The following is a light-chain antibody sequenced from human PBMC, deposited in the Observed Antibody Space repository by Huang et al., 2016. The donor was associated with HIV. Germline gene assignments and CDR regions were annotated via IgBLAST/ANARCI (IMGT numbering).Light chain of an antibody. CDR3: QQYNAGGT. CDR1: QSVGNN. V-gene: IGKV3-15*01. Sequence: EVVMTQSPATLSVSPGERATLPCRASQSVGNNLAWYQQKPGQPPRLLIYDTSTRVTGSPARFSGSGSATEFTLTISSLQSEDFAVYYCQQYNAGGTFGPGTKLEI. CDR2: DTS. J-gene: IGKJ2*01.